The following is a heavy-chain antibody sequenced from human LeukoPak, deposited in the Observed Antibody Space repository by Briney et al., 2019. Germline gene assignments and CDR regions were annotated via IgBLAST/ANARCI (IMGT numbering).Heavy chain of an antibody. D-gene: IGHD5-18*01. J-gene: IGHJ6*02. CDR3: ARVEYSYGYIYYYYGMDV. CDR2: IIPIFGTA. Sequence: SVNVSCKASGGTFSSYAISWVRQAPGQGLEWMGGIIPIFGTANYAQKFQGRVTITADESTSTAYMELSSLRSEDTAVYYCARVEYSYGYIYYYYGMDVWGQGTTVTVSS. CDR1: GGTFSSYA. V-gene: IGHV1-69*13.